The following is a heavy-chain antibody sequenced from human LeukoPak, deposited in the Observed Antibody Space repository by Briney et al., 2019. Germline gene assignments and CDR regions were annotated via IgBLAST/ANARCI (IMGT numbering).Heavy chain of an antibody. D-gene: IGHD3-9*01. J-gene: IGHJ4*02. CDR2: MNPNSGNT. CDR3: ARGNYDILTGYPESDDY. V-gene: IGHV1-8*01. CDR1: GYTFTSYD. Sequence: ASVKVSCKASGYTFTSYDINWVRQATGQGLEWMGWMNPNSGNTGYAQKFQGRVTMTRNTSISTAYMELSSLRSEDTAVYYCARGNYDILTGYPESDDYWGQGTLVTVSS.